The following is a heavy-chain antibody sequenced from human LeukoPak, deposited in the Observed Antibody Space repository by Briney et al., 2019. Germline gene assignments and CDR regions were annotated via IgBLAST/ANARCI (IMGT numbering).Heavy chain of an antibody. CDR1: GFTFSNYA. V-gene: IGHV3-23*01. D-gene: IGHD2-2*01. CDR3: ARSKAHLSTSWYGTWFDP. CDR2: LSGGGATT. Sequence: GGSLRLSCAASGFTFSNYAMIWVRQAPGKGLEWVSALSGGGATTYYADSVKGRFTISRDNSKKTLYLQMNSLRVEDTAVYYCARSKAHLSTSWYGTWFDPWGQGTLVTVSS. J-gene: IGHJ5*02.